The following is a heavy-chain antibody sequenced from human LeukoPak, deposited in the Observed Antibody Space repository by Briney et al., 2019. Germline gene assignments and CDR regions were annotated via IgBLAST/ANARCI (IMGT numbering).Heavy chain of an antibody. CDR1: GGSISGYY. J-gene: IGHJ4*02. D-gene: IGHD3-10*01. V-gene: IGHV4-59*08. CDR2: IHYSGTT. CDR3: ARHARPLDSMVQGLINY. Sequence: PSETLSLTCTVCGGSISGYYWSWIRQPPGKGLEWIGSIHYSGTTNYNPSLKSRVTISLDTSKNQFSLKLSSVTAADTTVYYCARHARPLDSMVQGLINYWGQGTLVTVSS.